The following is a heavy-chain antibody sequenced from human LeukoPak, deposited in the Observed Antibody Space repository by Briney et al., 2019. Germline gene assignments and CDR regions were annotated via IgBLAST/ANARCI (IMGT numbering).Heavy chain of an antibody. D-gene: IGHD3/OR15-3a*01. CDR2: IFSTGST. CDR1: GGSITSGTYY. Sequence: PSETLSLTCTVSGGSITSGTYYWSWIRQPAGKGLEWIGRIFSTGSTNYNPSLKSRVTMSVDTSKNQFSLKLSSVTAADTAVYYCARRDGLHRGDWFDPWGQGTLVTVSS. CDR3: ARRDGLHRGDWFDP. J-gene: IGHJ5*02. V-gene: IGHV4-61*02.